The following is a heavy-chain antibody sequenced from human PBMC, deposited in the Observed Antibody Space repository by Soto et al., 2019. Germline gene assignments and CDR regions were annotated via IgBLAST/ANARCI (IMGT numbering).Heavy chain of an antibody. CDR1: GYGFTSYY. V-gene: IGHV1-46*03. CDR3: ARDSSSWLYNWFDP. D-gene: IGHD6-13*01. J-gene: IGHJ5*02. CDR2: INPSGGST. Sequence: ASVTASWQAAGYGFTSYYMHWVRQAPGQGLEWMGIINPSGGSTSYAQKFQGRVTMTRDTSTSTVYMELSSLRSEDTAVYYCARDSSSWLYNWFDPWGQGTLVTVSS.